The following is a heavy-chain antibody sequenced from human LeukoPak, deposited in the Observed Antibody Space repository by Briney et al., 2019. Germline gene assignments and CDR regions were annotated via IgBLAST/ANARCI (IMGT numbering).Heavy chain of an antibody. CDR1: GGSFSGSY. V-gene: IGHV3-11*01. J-gene: IGHJ4*02. CDR3: AKEIRPDDY. CDR2: ISISGDKI. Sequence: LSLTCAAYGGSFSGSYWSWIRKPPGKGLEWLSSISISGDKILYTDSVKGRFTISRDNSKNTLYLQMNSLRDEDTAVYYCAKEIRPDDYWGQGTLVIVSS.